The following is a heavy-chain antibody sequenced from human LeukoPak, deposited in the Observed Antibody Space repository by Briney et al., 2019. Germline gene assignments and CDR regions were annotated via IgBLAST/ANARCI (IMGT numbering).Heavy chain of an antibody. J-gene: IGHJ4*02. V-gene: IGHV6-1*01. D-gene: IGHD2-2*02. Sequence: SQTLSLTCAISGDSVSSNSAAWDWIRQSPSRGLEWLGRTYYRSKWYYGYAVSVKSRITINPDTSKNQFSLQLNSVTPEGTAIYYCTRTIAGYIDYWGQGTLVTVSS. CDR2: TYYRSKWYY. CDR3: TRTIAGYIDY. CDR1: GDSVSSNSAA.